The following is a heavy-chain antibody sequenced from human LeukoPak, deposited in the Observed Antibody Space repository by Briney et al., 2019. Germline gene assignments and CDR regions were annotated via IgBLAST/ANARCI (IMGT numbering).Heavy chain of an antibody. CDR2: IYYSGST. V-gene: IGHV4-59*12. Sequence: SETLSLTCTVSGGSISSYYWSWIRQPPGKGLEWIGYIYYSGSTNYNPSLKSRVTISVDTSKNQFSLKLSSVTAADTAVYYCARSAYSSGYLRRGYFDYWGQGTLVTVSS. J-gene: IGHJ4*02. CDR1: GGSISSYY. CDR3: ARSAYSSGYLRRGYFDY. D-gene: IGHD3-22*01.